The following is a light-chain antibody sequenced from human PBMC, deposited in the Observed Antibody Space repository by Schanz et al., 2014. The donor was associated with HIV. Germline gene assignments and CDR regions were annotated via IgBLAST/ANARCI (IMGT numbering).Light chain of an antibody. Sequence: QSVLTQPPSMSGAPGQRVTISCTGSSSNIGAGYDVHWYQHLPGTAPKLLIYGNSNRPSGVPDRFSGSKSGTSASLAITGLQAEDEADYYCQSYDSSLRALYVFGTGTKLTVL. CDR2: GNS. J-gene: IGLJ1*01. CDR3: QSYDSSLRALYV. CDR1: SSNIGAGYD. V-gene: IGLV1-40*01.